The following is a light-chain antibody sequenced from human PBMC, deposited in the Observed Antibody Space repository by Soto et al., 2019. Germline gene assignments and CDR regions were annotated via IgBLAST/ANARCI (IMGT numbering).Light chain of an antibody. J-gene: IGKJ1*01. CDR2: GAS. Sequence: EIVLTQSPGTLSLSPGERATLTCRASKSVSSSYLGWYRQKPGHAPKLLIYGASSRATGIPDRFSGSGSGTEFTLTISSLEPEDFAVYYCQQYGTSPPTFGEGTKVEIK. CDR3: QQYGTSPPT. V-gene: IGKV3-20*01. CDR1: KSVSSSY.